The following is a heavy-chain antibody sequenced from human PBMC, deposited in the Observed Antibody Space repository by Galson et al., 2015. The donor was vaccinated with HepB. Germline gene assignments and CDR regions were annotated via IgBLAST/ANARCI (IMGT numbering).Heavy chain of an antibody. CDR2: INAGNGNT. CDR3: ARDDGLSGAFDI. Sequence: SVKVSCKASGYTFTSHAMRWVRQAPGQRLEWMGWINAGNGNTKYSQKFQDRVTITRDTSASTAYMELSSLRSEDTAVYYCARDDGLSGAFDIWGQGTMVTVSS. D-gene: IGHD2-2*01. CDR1: GYTFTSHA. V-gene: IGHV1-3*01. J-gene: IGHJ3*02.